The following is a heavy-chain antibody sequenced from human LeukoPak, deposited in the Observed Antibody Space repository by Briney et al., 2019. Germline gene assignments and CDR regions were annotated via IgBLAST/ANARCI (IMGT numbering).Heavy chain of an antibody. V-gene: IGHV4-31*03. CDR1: GGSISSGGNY. CDR2: IYYSGST. Sequence: SETLSLTCTVSGGSISSGGNYWSWIRQHPGKGLEWIGYIYYSGSTYYNPSLKSRVTISVDTSKNQFSLKLSSVTAADTAVYYCARVSTLKDIVVVPAALDYWGQGTLVTVSS. D-gene: IGHD2-2*01. CDR3: ARVSTLKDIVVVPAALDY. J-gene: IGHJ4*02.